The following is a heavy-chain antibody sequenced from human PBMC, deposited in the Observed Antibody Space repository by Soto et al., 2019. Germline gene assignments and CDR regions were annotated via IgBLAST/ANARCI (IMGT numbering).Heavy chain of an antibody. V-gene: IGHV3-48*03. CDR1: GFTFSSYE. J-gene: IGHJ4*02. CDR3: ATIYGDFSY. CDR2: ISSSGSTI. D-gene: IGHD4-17*01. Sequence: GGSLRLSCAASGFTFSSYEMNWVRQAPGKGLEWVSYISSSGSTIYYADSAKGRFTISRDNAKNSLYLQMNSLRAEDTAVYYCATIYGDFSYWGQGTLVTVSS.